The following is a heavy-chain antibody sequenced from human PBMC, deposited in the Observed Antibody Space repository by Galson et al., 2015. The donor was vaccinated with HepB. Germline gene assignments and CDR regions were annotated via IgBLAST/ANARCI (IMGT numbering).Heavy chain of an antibody. V-gene: IGHV4-34*01. Sequence: LKSRVTISVDTSKNQFPLKLTSVTAADTAVYYCARVLRYFDWLPDAFDIWGQGTMVTVSS. D-gene: IGHD3-9*01. J-gene: IGHJ3*02. CDR3: ARVLRYFDWLPDAFDI.